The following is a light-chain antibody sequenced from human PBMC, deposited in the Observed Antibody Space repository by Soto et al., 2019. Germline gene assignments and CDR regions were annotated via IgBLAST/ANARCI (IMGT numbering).Light chain of an antibody. CDR1: SGHSSYT. CDR3: QTWGTGIQV. J-gene: IGLJ2*01. CDR2: LNSDGSH. Sequence: QSVLTQSPSASASLGASVNVSCTLSSGHSSYTIAWHQQQPEKGPRYLMKLNSDGSHSKGDRIPDRFSGSSSGDERYLTISSLQSEDEADYYCQTWGTGIQVFGGGTKLTVL. V-gene: IGLV4-69*01.